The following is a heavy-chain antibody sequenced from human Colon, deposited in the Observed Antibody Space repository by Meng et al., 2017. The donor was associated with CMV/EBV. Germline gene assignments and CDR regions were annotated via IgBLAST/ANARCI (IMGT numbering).Heavy chain of an antibody. V-gene: IGHV3-7*01. D-gene: IGHD2-2*01. CDR3: AREQRGYCTSTSCPSRWFDP. CDR2: IKQDGSEK. Sequence: GESLKISCAASGFTFSTYWMTWVRQAPGKGLEWVANIKQDGSEKYYADSVKGRFTISRDNAKNTLYLQMNSLRAEDTAVYYCAREQRGYCTSTSCPSRWFDPWGQGTLVTVSS. J-gene: IGHJ5*02. CDR1: GFTFSTYW.